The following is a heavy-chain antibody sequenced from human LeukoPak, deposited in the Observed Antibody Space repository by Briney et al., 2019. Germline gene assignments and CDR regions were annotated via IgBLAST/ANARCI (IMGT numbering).Heavy chain of an antibody. CDR3: ARDRVTMFRGIISGLRYGMDV. V-gene: IGHV4-39*02. D-gene: IGHD3-10*01. CDR1: GGSISSTNYY. J-gene: IGHJ6*02. Sequence: PSETLSLTCTVSGGSISSTNYYWGWIRQPPGKGLEWIGSIYYSGTTYYNTSLKSRVTISVDTSKNQFSLKLSSVTAADTAVYYCARDRVTMFRGIISGLRYGMDVWGQGTTVTVSS. CDR2: IYYSGTT.